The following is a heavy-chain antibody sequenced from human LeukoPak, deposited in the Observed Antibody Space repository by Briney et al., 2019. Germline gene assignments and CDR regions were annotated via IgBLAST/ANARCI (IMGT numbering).Heavy chain of an antibody. J-gene: IGHJ6*02. D-gene: IGHD2-2*01. CDR3: AREFYCSSTSCLYYYYYGMDV. CDR2: ISSSSSYI. Sequence: GGSLRLSCAASGFTFRSYSMNWVRQAPGKGLEWVSSISSSSSYIYYADSVKGRFTISRDNAKNSLYLQMNSLRAEDTAVYYCAREFYCSSTSCLYYYYYGMDVWGQGTTVTVSS. V-gene: IGHV3-21*01. CDR1: GFTFRSYS.